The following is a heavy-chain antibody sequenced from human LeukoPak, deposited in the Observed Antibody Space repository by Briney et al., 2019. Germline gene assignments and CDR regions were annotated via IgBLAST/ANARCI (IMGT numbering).Heavy chain of an antibody. Sequence: GGSLRLSCATSVFTFSSYAMSWVRQAPGKGLEWVSGIGASGGSTYYADSVRGRFTISRDNARNTLYLQMNSLRAEDTGVYYCASATGVGAASFWGQGTLVTVSS. V-gene: IGHV3-23*01. CDR2: IGASGGST. CDR3: ASATGVGAASF. J-gene: IGHJ4*02. D-gene: IGHD1-26*01. CDR1: VFTFSSYA.